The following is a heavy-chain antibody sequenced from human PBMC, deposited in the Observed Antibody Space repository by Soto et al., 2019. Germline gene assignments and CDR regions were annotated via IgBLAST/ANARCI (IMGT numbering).Heavy chain of an antibody. CDR2: MNPNSGKT. Sequence: ASVKVSCKASGYTFTSYDINWVRQATGQGLEWMGWMNPNSGKTGYTQNFQGRVTMTRNTSINTAYMELSSLRSEDTAVYYCARFASSGWFFDCWGQGTLVTVSS. J-gene: IGHJ4*01. D-gene: IGHD6-19*01. V-gene: IGHV1-8*01. CDR3: ARFASSGWFFDC. CDR1: GYTFTSYD.